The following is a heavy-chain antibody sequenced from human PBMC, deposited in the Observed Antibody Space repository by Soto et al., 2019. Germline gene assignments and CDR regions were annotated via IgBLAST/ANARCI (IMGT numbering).Heavy chain of an antibody. J-gene: IGHJ4*02. Sequence: QVKLQESGRGLVKPSETLSLGCTVSGGSLGDVYWTWIRQPPGKEMEWIGYISTTGVTNYSPSLKSRVTMSTDTSKNQFSLNLSSVTAADTAIYFCARHGGDVVMVRDWGQGIQVTVSS. CDR2: ISTTGVT. CDR1: GGSLGDVY. V-gene: IGHV4-59*08. D-gene: IGHD2-21*01. CDR3: ARHGGDVVMVRD.